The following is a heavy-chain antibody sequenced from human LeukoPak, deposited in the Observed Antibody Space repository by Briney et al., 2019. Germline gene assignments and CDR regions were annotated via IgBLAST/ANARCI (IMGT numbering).Heavy chain of an antibody. D-gene: IGHD1-26*01. CDR2: IRYDGSNK. Sequence: PGGSLRRSCAASGFTFSSYGMHWVRQAPGKGLEWVAFIRYDGSNKYYADSVKGRFTISRDNSKNTLYLQMNSLRAEEKAVYYCAKDLFGYSGSYYFDYWGQGTLVTVSS. CDR1: GFTFSSYG. J-gene: IGHJ4*02. V-gene: IGHV3-30*02. CDR3: AKDLFGYSGSYYFDY.